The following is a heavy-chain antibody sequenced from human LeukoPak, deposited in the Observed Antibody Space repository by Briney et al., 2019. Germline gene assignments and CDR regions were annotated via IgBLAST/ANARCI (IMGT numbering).Heavy chain of an antibody. CDR3: ARDQFLDS. CDR1: GFRFSDYY. V-gene: IGHV3-11*01. CDR2: ISRGGNSK. J-gene: IGHJ4*02. Sequence: GGSLRLSCAASGFRFSDYYMSWIRQAPGKGLEWVSSISRGGNSKYSADSVKGRFTISRDNAKNSLDLQMDSLRPEDTAVYYCARDQFLDSWGQGTLVTVSS.